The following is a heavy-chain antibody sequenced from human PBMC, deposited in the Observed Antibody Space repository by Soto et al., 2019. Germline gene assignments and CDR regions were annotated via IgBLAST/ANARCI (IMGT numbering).Heavy chain of an antibody. D-gene: IGHD6-13*01. J-gene: IGHJ6*02. CDR1: GFTFSSYG. V-gene: IGHV3-30*18. Sequence: QVQLVESGGGVVQPGRSLRLSCAASGFTFSSYGMHWVRQATGQGLEWVAVISYDGSNKYYADSVKGRFTISRDNSKNPLYLQMNSLRAEDTAVYYCAKQGGVSSWQYYDYYGMDVGGQETTVVVSS. CDR2: ISYDGSNK. CDR3: AKQGGVSSWQYYDYYGMDV.